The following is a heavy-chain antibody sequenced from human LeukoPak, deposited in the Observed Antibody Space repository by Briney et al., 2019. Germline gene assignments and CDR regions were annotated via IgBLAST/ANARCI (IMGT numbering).Heavy chain of an antibody. CDR3: ARDVVVTAIDYYYYYMDV. CDR2: INPNSGGT. J-gene: IGHJ6*03. CDR1: GYTFTGYY. Sequence: GASVKVSCKASGYTFTGYYMHWVRQAPGQGLEWMGWINPNSGGTNYAQKFQGRVTMTRDTSISTAYVELSRLRSDDTAVYYCARDVVVTAIDYYYYYMDVWGKGTTVTVSS. D-gene: IGHD2-21*02. V-gene: IGHV1-2*02.